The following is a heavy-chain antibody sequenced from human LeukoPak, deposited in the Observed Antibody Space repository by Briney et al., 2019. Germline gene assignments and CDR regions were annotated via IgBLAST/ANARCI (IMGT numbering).Heavy chain of an antibody. Sequence: PGGSLRLSCATSGFTFSTFWMHWVRQAPGKGLVWVSRINHDGSSTNYADSVKGRFTISRDNAKNTLHLQMNSLRAEDTAVYYCVRDWGYDSSGYWQKYFDSWGQGTPVTVSS. CDR2: INHDGSST. CDR1: GFTFSTFW. D-gene: IGHD3-22*01. CDR3: VRDWGYDSSGYWQKYFDS. V-gene: IGHV3-74*01. J-gene: IGHJ4*02.